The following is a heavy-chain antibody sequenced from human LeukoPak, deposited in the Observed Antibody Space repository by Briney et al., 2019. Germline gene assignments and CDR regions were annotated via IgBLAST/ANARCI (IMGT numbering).Heavy chain of an antibody. CDR2: FDPEHGET. Sequence: ASVKVSCKVSGYTLTELSMHWVRQAPAKGLEWLGGFDPEHGETVYAQKLQGRVTMTEDTTTDIAYMELSSLTSEDTAVYYCATGPSLLEWFDCDYWGQGTLVTVSS. CDR1: GYTLTELS. V-gene: IGHV1-24*01. D-gene: IGHD3-3*01. CDR3: ATGPSLLEWFDCDY. J-gene: IGHJ4*02.